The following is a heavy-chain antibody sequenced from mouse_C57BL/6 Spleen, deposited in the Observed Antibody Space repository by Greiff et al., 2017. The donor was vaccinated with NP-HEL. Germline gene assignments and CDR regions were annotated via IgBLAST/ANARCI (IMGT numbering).Heavy chain of an antibody. V-gene: IGHV5-9-1*02. CDR2: ISSGGDYI. CDR1: GFTFSSYA. D-gene: IGHD6-5*01. Sequence: EVQLVESGEGLVKPGGSLKLSCAASGFTFSSYAMSWVRQTPEKRLEWVAYISSGGDYIYYADTVKGRFTISSNNARNTLYLQMSSLKDEDTAMYYCTRSPYDYYAMDYWGQGTSVTVSS. CDR3: TRSPYDYYAMDY. J-gene: IGHJ4*01.